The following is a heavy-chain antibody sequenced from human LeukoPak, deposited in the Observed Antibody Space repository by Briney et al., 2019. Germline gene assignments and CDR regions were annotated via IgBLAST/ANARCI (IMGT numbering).Heavy chain of an antibody. V-gene: IGHV3-21*01. Sequence: GGSLRLSCAASGFTFSNCNMNWVRQAPGKGLEWVSSISSSSSYIYYAGSVKGRFTISRDNAKNSLYLQMNSLRAEDTAVYYCARDVRWHETASPFSDYYMDVWGKGTTVTVSS. CDR1: GFTFSNCN. D-gene: IGHD1-1*01. CDR2: ISSSSSYI. J-gene: IGHJ6*03. CDR3: ARDVRWHETASPFSDYYMDV.